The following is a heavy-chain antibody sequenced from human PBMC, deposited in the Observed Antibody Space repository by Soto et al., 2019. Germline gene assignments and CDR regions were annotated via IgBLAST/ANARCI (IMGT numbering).Heavy chain of an antibody. Sequence: PGGSLRLSCAASGFTFDDYAMHWVRQAPGKGLEWVSGISWNSGSIGYADSVEGRFTISRDNAKNSLYLQMNSLRAEDTALYYCAKDTDIVVVPAAFDIWGQGTMVTVSS. CDR2: ISWNSGSI. CDR1: GFTFDDYA. J-gene: IGHJ3*02. D-gene: IGHD2-2*01. V-gene: IGHV3-9*01. CDR3: AKDTDIVVVPAAFDI.